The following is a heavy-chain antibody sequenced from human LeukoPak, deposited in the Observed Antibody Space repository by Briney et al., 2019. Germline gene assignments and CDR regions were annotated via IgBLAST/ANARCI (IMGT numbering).Heavy chain of an antibody. CDR2: VNSDGTGT. V-gene: IGHV3-74*01. Sequence: GGSLRLSCAASGFTFSGYWMHWVRQAPGRGLVWVSRVNSDGTGTTYADSVEGRFTISRDNAKNTVYLQMNSLRAEDTAIYYCIRTLIVATSPYMDVWGKGTTVTVSS. CDR1: GFTFSGYW. J-gene: IGHJ6*03. CDR3: IRTLIVATSPYMDV. D-gene: IGHD5-12*01.